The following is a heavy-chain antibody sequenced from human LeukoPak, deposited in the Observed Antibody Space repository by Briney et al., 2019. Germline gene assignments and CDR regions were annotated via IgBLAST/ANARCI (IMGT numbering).Heavy chain of an antibody. CDR1: GGSISSSRYY. CDR2: MYYSGST. J-gene: IGHJ4*02. CDR3: ARRVDWSLVGNYYFDY. V-gene: IGHV4-39*07. Sequence: TSETLSLTCTVSGGSISSSRYYWGWIRQPPGKGLEWIGNMYYSGSTYYNPSLKSRVTISVDTSKNQFSLKLSSVTAADTAVYYCARRVDWSLVGNYYFDYWGQGTLVTVSS. D-gene: IGHD3-9*01.